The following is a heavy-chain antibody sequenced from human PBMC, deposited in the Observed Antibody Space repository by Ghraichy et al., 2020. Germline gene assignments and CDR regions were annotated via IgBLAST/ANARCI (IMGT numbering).Heavy chain of an antibody. CDR1: GGSISSYY. Sequence: SETLSLTCTVSGGSISSYYWSWIRQPPGKGLEWIGYIYYSGSTNYNPSLKSRVTISVDTSKNQFSLKLSSVTAADTAVYYCARAPPARYGSGGAFDYWGQGTLVTVSS. CDR3: ARAPPARYGSGGAFDY. D-gene: IGHD5-18*01. J-gene: IGHJ4*02. V-gene: IGHV4-59*01. CDR2: IYYSGST.